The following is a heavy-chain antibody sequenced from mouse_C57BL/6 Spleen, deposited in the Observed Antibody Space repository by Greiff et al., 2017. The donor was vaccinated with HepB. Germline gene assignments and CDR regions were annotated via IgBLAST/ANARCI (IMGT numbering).Heavy chain of an antibody. CDR3: ARRGMVTAPYYYAMDY. CDR2: IDPSDSYT. CDR1: GYTFTSYW. D-gene: IGHD2-2*01. Sequence: QVQLQQSGAELVMPGASVKLSCKASGYTFTSYWMHWVKQRPGQGLEWIGEIDPSDSYTNYNQKFKGKSTLTVDKSSSTAYMQLSSLTSEDSAVYYCARRGMVTAPYYYAMDYWGQGTSVTVSS. J-gene: IGHJ4*01. V-gene: IGHV1-69*01.